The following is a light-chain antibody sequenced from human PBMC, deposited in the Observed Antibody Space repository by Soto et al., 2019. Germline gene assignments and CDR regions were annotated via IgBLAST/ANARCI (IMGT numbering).Light chain of an antibody. V-gene: IGKV1-27*01. CDR1: QGITDY. J-gene: IGKJ4*01. CDR3: QKYNSAPLT. Sequence: DTQMTQSPSSLSASVGDRVTITCRASQGITDYVAWYQQKPGKVPKLLIYGASTLQSGVPSRFSGSGSGTDFTLSIDSLQPEDVATYYCQKYNSAPLTFGGGTRVAIK. CDR2: GAS.